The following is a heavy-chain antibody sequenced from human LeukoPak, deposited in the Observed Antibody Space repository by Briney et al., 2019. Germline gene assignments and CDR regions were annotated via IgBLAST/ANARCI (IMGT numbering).Heavy chain of an antibody. CDR2: IIPIFGTA. CDR3: ASGSSGWYREFDY. Sequence: SVKVSCKASGGTLSSYAISWVRQAPGQGLEWMGGIIPIFGTANYAQQFQGRVTITADESTSTAYMELSSLRSEDTAVYYCASGSSGWYREFDYWGQGTLVTVSS. CDR1: GGTLSSYA. D-gene: IGHD6-19*01. V-gene: IGHV1-69*01. J-gene: IGHJ4*02.